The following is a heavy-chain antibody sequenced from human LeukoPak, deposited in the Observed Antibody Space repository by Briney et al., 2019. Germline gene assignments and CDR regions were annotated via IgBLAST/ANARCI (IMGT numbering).Heavy chain of an antibody. Sequence: SETLSLTCAVYGGSFSGYYWSWIRQPPGKGLEWIGEINHSGSTNYNPSLKSRVTISVDTSKNQFSLKLSSVTAADTAVYYCARGTWFVSYFDYWGQGTLVTVSP. V-gene: IGHV4-34*01. D-gene: IGHD3-10*01. J-gene: IGHJ4*02. CDR3: ARGTWFVSYFDY. CDR1: GGSFSGYY. CDR2: INHSGST.